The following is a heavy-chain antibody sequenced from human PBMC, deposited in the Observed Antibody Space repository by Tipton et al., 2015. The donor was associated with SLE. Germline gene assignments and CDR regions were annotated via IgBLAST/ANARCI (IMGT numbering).Heavy chain of an antibody. V-gene: IGHV3-7*03. J-gene: IGHJ4*02. D-gene: IGHD5-12*01. Sequence: SLRLSCAASGFTFSSYWMSWVRQAPGKGLEWVANIKQDGSEKYYVDSVKGRFTISRDNSKNTLYLQMNSLRAEDTAVYYCARGLGFRGYSGYGNWGQGTLVTVSS. CDR2: IKQDGSEK. CDR1: GFTFSSYW. CDR3: ARGLGFRGYSGYGN.